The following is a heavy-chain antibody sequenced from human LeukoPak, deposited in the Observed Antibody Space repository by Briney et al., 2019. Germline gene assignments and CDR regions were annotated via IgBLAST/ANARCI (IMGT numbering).Heavy chain of an antibody. CDR3: VRDTAGSAWSAEYFTY. V-gene: IGHV3-48*03. Sequence: GGSLRLSCAASGFTFSNYDMNWVRQAPGKGLEWVSYIINSGNTIYYADSVKGRFTISRDNAKNSMFLQMNSLRAEDTAVYYCVRDTAGSAWSAEYFTYWGQGTLVTVSS. CDR1: GFTFSNYD. D-gene: IGHD6-19*01. J-gene: IGHJ1*01. CDR2: IINSGNTI.